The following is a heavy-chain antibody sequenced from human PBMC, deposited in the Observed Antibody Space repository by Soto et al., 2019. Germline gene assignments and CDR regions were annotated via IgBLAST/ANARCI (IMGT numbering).Heavy chain of an antibody. CDR3: ARDESRGYSSSWYFDY. D-gene: IGHD6-13*01. Sequence: KPSETLSLTCAVSGGSISSSNWWSWVRQPPGKGLEWIGEIYHSGSTNYNPSLKSRVTISVDKSKNQFSLKLSSVTAADTAVYYCARDESRGYSSSWYFDYWGQGTLVTVSS. J-gene: IGHJ4*02. CDR2: IYHSGST. V-gene: IGHV4-4*02. CDR1: GGSISSSNW.